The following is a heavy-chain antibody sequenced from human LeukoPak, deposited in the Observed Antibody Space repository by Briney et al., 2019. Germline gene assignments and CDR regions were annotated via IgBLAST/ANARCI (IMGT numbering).Heavy chain of an antibody. Sequence: SETLSLTCTVSGGSISSYYWSWIRQPPGEGLEWIGYIHYSGSTNYNPSFKSQATISLDTSKNQSSLKLSSVTAEDTAVYYCARDPGGWNFDLWGRGTLVTVSS. V-gene: IGHV4-59*01. J-gene: IGHJ2*01. CDR1: GGSISSYY. CDR3: ARDPGGWNFDL. CDR2: IHYSGST. D-gene: IGHD3-10*01.